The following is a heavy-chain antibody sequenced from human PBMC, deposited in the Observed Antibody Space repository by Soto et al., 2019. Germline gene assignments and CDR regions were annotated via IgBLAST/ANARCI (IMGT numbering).Heavy chain of an antibody. D-gene: IGHD1-20*01. J-gene: IGHJ4*02. Sequence: QIQLVQSGAEVKKPGSSVTVSCKASGDTFTKYAFSWVRQAPGQGLEWMGGIIPLFGRTKYAQRYQGRLTITAEESTSTAYMELRSLRSEDTAVYYCARFLFSIADAGNWYFDDWGQGTLVTVSS. V-gene: IGHV1-69*12. CDR3: ARFLFSIADAGNWYFDD. CDR2: IIPLFGRT. CDR1: GDTFTKYA.